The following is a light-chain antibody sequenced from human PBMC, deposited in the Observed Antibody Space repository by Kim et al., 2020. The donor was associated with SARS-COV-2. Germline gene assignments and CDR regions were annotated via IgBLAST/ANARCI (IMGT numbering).Light chain of an antibody. CDR3: QQRSNWPPFT. CDR2: DAS. CDR1: QSVSSY. V-gene: IGKV3-11*01. Sequence: EIVLTQSPATLSLSPGERATPSCRASQSVSSYLAWYQQKPGQAPRLLIYDASNRATGIPARFSGSGSGTDFTLTISSLEPEDFAVYYCQQRSNWPPFTFGGGTQVDIK. J-gene: IGKJ4*01.